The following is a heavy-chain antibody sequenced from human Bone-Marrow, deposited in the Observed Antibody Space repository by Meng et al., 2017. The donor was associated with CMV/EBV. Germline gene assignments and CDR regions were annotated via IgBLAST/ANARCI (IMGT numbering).Heavy chain of an antibody. D-gene: IGHD1-26*01. CDR3: AREIVGATRWFDP. CDR2: ISYDGSNK. CDR1: GFTFSSYA. Sequence: GESLKISCAASGFTFSSYAMHWVRQAPGKGLEWVAVISYDGSNKYNADSVKGRFTISRDNSKNTLYLQMNSLRAEDTAVYYCAREIVGATRWFDPWGQGTLDTVSS. J-gene: IGHJ5*02. V-gene: IGHV3-30*04.